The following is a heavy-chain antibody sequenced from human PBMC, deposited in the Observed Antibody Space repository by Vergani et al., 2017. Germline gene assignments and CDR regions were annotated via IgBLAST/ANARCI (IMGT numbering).Heavy chain of an antibody. V-gene: IGHV3-30*02. CDR3: AKDGRENSDYGYFDY. CDR1: GFTVSSNY. CDR2: IGYDGRIK. Sequence: VQVVETGGGLVQPGGSLRLSCAASGFTVSSNYMSWVRQAPGKGLEWVAFIGYDGRIKYNVDSVKGRFTISRDTSKKTLSLQMRSLRADDTAVYYCAKDGRENSDYGYFDYWGQGTLVTVAS. D-gene: IGHD4-17*01. J-gene: IGHJ4*02.